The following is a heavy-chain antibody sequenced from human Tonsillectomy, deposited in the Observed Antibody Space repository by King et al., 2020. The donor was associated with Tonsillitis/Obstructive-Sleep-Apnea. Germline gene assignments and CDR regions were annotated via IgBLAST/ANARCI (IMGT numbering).Heavy chain of an antibody. V-gene: IGHV3-7*01. D-gene: IGHD3-3*01. CDR2: IKQDGSEK. J-gene: IGHJ4*02. CDR3: ASPDYTGKFGPDY. Sequence: VQLVESGGGLVQPGGSLRLSCAASGFTFSSYWMSWVRQAPGKGLEWVANIKQDGSEKYYVDSVKGRFTISRDNAMNSLYLQMNSLRAEDTAVYYCASPDYTGKFGPDYWGQGTLVTVSS. CDR1: GFTFSSYW.